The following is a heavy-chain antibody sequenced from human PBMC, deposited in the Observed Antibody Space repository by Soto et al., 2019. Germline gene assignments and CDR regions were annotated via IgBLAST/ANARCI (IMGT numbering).Heavy chain of an antibody. J-gene: IGHJ5*02. V-gene: IGHV4-59*01. D-gene: IGHD3-10*01. CDR2: IYYSGST. Sequence: SETLSLTCTVSGGSISSYYWSWIRQPPGKGLEWIGYIYYSGSTNYNPSLKSRVTISVDTSKNQFSLKLSSVTAADTAVYYCARDPFLGVREAYYYGSGSPGGWFDPWGQGTLVTVSS. CDR3: ARDPFLGVREAYYYGSGSPGGWFDP. CDR1: GGSISSYY.